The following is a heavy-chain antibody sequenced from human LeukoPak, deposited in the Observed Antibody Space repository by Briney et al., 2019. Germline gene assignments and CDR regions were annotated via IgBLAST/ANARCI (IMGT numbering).Heavy chain of an antibody. CDR2: INIDGSST. J-gene: IGHJ4*02. V-gene: IGHV3-74*01. CDR3: ARDNGGVDN. CDR1: GFTFSSYW. Sequence: PGGSLRLPCVASGFTFSSYWMHWVRQAPGKGLVWVSHINIDGSSTNYADSVKGRFTISRDNAKNTLYLQMSSLRAEDTAVYYCARDNGGVDNWGQGTLVTVSS. D-gene: IGHD2-8*01.